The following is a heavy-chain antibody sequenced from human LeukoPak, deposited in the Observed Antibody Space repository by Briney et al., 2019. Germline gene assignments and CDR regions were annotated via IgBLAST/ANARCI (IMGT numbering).Heavy chain of an antibody. D-gene: IGHD3-16*01. CDR2: IYYSGST. CDR1: GGSISSYY. J-gene: IGHJ3*02. V-gene: IGHV4-59*12. Sequence: SETLSLTCTVSGGSISSYYWSWIRQPPGKGLEWIGYIYYSGSTNYNPSLKSRVTISVDTSKNQFSLKLSSVTAADTAVYYCARVDVECFDIWGQGTMVTVSS. CDR3: ARVDVECFDI.